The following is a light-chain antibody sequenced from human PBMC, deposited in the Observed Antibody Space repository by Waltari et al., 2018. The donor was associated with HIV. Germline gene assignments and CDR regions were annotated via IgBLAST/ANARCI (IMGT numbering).Light chain of an antibody. J-gene: IGLJ3*02. Sequence: QSALTQPPSASGSPGQSVPLSCTGTSSDVGGYNFVPWYQQHPGKAPKLLIFEATKRPSGVPDRFSGSKSGNTASLTVSGLQAEDEADYYCSSYAGSSTLMFGGGTKLTVL. CDR3: SSYAGSSTLM. CDR2: EAT. V-gene: IGLV2-8*01. CDR1: SSDVGGYNF.